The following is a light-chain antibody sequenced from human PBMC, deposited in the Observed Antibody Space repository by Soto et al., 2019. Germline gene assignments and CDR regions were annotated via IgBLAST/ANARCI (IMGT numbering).Light chain of an antibody. V-gene: IGKV1D-12*01. CDR3: QQANNFPRIT. Sequence: EIQMTQSPSSVSASVGDRVTITCRASQGIGSWLAWYQQKPGKAPKLLIYAASSLQSGVPSRFSGSGSGTDFTLTISSLQPEDFATYYCQQANNFPRITFGQGTRLEIK. CDR1: QGIGSW. CDR2: AAS. J-gene: IGKJ5*01.